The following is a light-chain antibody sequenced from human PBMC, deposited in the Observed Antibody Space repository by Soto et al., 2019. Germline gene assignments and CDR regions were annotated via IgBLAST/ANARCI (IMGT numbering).Light chain of an antibody. Sequence: QSVLTQPPSASGTPGQRVTISCSGGSSNMGTNTVSWYQQVPGTAPKVLIYVNDQRPSGVPGRFSGSNSGTSASLAISGLHPEDEADYYCVAWDDSLNGHVFGTGTKLTVL. V-gene: IGLV1-44*01. J-gene: IGLJ1*01. CDR1: SSNMGTNT. CDR2: VND. CDR3: VAWDDSLNGHV.